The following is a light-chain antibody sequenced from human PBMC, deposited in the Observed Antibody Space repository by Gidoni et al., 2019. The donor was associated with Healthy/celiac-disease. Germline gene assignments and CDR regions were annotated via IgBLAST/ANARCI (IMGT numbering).Light chain of an antibody. Sequence: DIVMTQSPDSLAVSLGERATINCKSSQSVLYSSNNKNYLAWYQQKPGQPPKLLIYWASTRESGVPDRFSGSGSGTDFTLTISSLQAEDVAVYYCQQYCSTRVTFGQGTKLEIK. CDR2: WAS. V-gene: IGKV4-1*01. CDR3: QQYCSTRVT. J-gene: IGKJ2*01. CDR1: QSVLYSSNNKNY.